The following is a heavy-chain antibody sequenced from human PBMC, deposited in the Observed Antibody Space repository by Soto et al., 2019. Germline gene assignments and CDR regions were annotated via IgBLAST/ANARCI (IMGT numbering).Heavy chain of an antibody. D-gene: IGHD3-9*01. V-gene: IGHV3-7*01. CDR1: GFTFSSYW. CDR2: IKQDGSEK. CDR3: ARQARLVTLWDYYYMDV. J-gene: IGHJ6*03. Sequence: GGSLRLSCAASGFTFSSYWMSWVRQAPGKGLEWVANIKQDGSEKYYVDAVKGRFTISRDNAKNSLYLQMNSLRAEDTAVYYCARQARLVTLWDYYYMDVWGKGTTVTVSS.